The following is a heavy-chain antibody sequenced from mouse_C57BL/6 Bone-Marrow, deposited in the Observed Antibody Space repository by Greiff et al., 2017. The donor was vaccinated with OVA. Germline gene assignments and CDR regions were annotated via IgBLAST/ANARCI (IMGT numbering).Heavy chain of an antibody. J-gene: IGHJ4*01. Sequence: QVQLQQPGAELVRPGSSVKLSCKASGYTFTSYLMDWVKQRPGQGLEWIGNIYPSDSETHYNQKFKDKATLTVDKSSSTAYMQLSSLTSEDSAVYYCARLYLYYAMDYWGQGTSVTVSS. D-gene: IGHD5-1*01. V-gene: IGHV1-61*01. CDR3: ARLYLYYAMDY. CDR1: GYTFTSYL. CDR2: IYPSDSET.